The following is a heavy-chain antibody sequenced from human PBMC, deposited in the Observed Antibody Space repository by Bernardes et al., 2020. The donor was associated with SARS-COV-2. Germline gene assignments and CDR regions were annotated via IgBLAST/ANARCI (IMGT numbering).Heavy chain of an antibody. CDR3: ATGPAYTILEGYGMDV. CDR1: GYTLTELS. J-gene: IGHJ6*02. Sequence: ASVKVSCKVSGYTLTELSMHWVRQAPGKGLEWMGGFDPEDGETIYAQKFQGRVTMTEDTSTDTAYIELSSLRSEDTAVYYCATGPAYTILEGYGMDVWGQGTTVTVSS. D-gene: IGHD3-3*01. V-gene: IGHV1-24*01. CDR2: FDPEDGET.